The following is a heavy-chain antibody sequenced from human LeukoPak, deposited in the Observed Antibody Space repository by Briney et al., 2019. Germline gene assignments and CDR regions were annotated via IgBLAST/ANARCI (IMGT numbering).Heavy chain of an antibody. CDR1: GYTFTDYY. D-gene: IGHD5-24*01. Sequence: ASVKVSCKASGYTFTDYYMHWVRQAPGQGLEWMGWINPNSGGTNYAQRFQGRVTMTRDTSISTVHMELSRLRSDDTAVYYCARGIEMATIGDCWGQGTLVTVSS. CDR2: INPNSGGT. V-gene: IGHV1-2*02. CDR3: ARGIEMATIGDC. J-gene: IGHJ4*02.